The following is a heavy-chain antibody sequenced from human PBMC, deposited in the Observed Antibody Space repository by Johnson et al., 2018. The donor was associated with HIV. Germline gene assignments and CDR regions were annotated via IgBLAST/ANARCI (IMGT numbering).Heavy chain of an antibody. D-gene: IGHD1-26*01. CDR1: GFTFSSYA. V-gene: IGHV3-30*04. CDR3: ANGEGGSFFLAFDI. Sequence: VQLVESGGGLVQPGGSLRLSCAASGFTFSSYALSWVRQAPGKGLVWVAVISYDGSNKYYADSVKGRFTISRDNSKNTLYLHINTLRPEDTAVYYCANGEGGSFFLAFDIWGQGTMVTVSS. J-gene: IGHJ3*02. CDR2: ISYDGSNK.